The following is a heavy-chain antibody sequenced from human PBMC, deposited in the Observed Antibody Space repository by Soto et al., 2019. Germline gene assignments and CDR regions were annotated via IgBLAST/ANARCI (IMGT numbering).Heavy chain of an antibody. J-gene: IGHJ4*02. V-gene: IGHV4-30-4*01. D-gene: IGHD5-12*01. CDR2: IYYSGST. CDR1: GGSIISDNYY. CDR3: ARVKVGGSDLDYLDQ. Sequence: PSETLSLTCTVSGGSIISDNYYWSWIRQPPGKGLEWIGHIYYSGSTYYNPSLKSRITITVDTSRNQFSLILSSVTAADTAVYYCARVKVGGSDLDYLDQWGQGTVVT.